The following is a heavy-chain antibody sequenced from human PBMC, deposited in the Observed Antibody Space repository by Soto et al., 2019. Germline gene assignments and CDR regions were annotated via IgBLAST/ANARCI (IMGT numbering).Heavy chain of an antibody. CDR3: AGGRGSWDRWFDP. CDR2: IYYTGSS. D-gene: IGHD6-13*01. J-gene: IGHJ5*02. V-gene: IGHV4-59*01. CDR1: GGSISSYY. Sequence: PSETLSLTCTVSGGSISSYYWSWIRQPPGKGLEWIGYIYYTGSSNYNPSLKSRVTISLDTSKNQFSLKLSSVTAADTAVYYCAGGRGSWDRWFDPWGQGTLVTVSS.